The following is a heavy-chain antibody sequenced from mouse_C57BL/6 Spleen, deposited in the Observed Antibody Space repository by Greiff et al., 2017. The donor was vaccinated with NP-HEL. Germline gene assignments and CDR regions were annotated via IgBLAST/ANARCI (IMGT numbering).Heavy chain of an antibody. D-gene: IGHD2-4*01. CDR3: ARAEDDYDGNFDY. V-gene: IGHV2-2*01. J-gene: IGHJ2*01. CDR1: GFSLTSYG. CDR2: IWSGGST. Sequence: QVHVKQSGPGLVQPSQSLSITCTASGFSLTSYGVHWVRQSPGKGLEWLGVIWSGGSTDYNAAFISRLSISKDNSKSQVFFKMNSVQADDTAIYYCARAEDDYDGNFDYWGQGTTVTVSS.